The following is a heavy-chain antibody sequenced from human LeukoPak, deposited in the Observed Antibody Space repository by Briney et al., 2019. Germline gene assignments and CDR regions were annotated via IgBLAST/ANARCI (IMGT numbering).Heavy chain of an antibody. D-gene: IGHD6-13*01. V-gene: IGHV1-18*04. CDR2: ISAYNGNT. Sequence: GASVKVSCKASGYTFTSYGISWVRQASGQGLEWMGWISAYNGNTNYAQKLQGRVTMTTDTSTSTAYMELRSLRSDDTAVHYCARDPHIAAAGYNWFDPWGQGTLVTVSS. CDR1: GYTFTSYG. CDR3: ARDPHIAAAGYNWFDP. J-gene: IGHJ5*02.